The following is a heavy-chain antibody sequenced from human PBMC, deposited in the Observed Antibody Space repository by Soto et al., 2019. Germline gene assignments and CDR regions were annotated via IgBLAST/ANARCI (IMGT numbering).Heavy chain of an antibody. J-gene: IGHJ4*02. CDR2: INHSGST. V-gene: IGHV4-34*01. CDR1: GGSFSGYY. CDR3: ARGREVVVAATTDFDY. Sequence: QVQLQQWGAGLLKPSETLSLTCAVYGGSFSGYYWSWIRQPPGKGLEWIGEINHSGSTNYNPSLKRRVTAAVDTAKNQFSLKLSSVTAADTAVYYCARGREVVVAATTDFDYWGKGTLVTVSS. D-gene: IGHD2-15*01.